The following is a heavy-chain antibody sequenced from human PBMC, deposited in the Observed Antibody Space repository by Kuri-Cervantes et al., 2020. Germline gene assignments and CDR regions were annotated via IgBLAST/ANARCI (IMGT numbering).Heavy chain of an antibody. D-gene: IGHD5-24*01. CDR3: AKDGEMATITDPGGFDY. J-gene: IGHJ4*02. CDR2: VSWNGSRT. Sequence: ETLSLTCAASGFTFSNSDMNWVRQAPGKGLEWVSGVSWNGSRTHYADSVKGRFIISRDNSRNFLYQQMNSLRPEDMAVYYCAKDGEMATITDPGGFDYWGQGTLVTVSS. V-gene: IGHV3-19*01. CDR1: GFTFSNSD.